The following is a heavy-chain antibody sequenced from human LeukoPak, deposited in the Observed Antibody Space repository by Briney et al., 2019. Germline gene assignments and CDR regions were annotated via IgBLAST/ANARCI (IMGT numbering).Heavy chain of an antibody. CDR1: GFTFSSYA. J-gene: IGHJ4*02. V-gene: IGHV3-23*01. D-gene: IGHD3-22*01. CDR2: ISGSGGNT. Sequence: GGSLRLSCATSGFTFSSYAMSWVRQAPGKGLEWVSGISGSGGNTYYADSVKGRFTISRDNSKNTPYLQMNSLRAEDTAVYYCAKGREYYDSSGYIYFDYWGQGTLVTVSS. CDR3: AKGREYYDSSGYIYFDY.